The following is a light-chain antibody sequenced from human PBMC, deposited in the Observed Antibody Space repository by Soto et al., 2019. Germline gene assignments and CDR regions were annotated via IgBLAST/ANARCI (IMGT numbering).Light chain of an antibody. V-gene: IGLV2-23*02. CDR3: CSYAGSSTFV. Sequence: QSVLTQPASVSGSPGQSITISCTGTSIDVGSYNLVSWYQQHPGKVPKVMIYEVSKRPSGVSNRFSGSKSGNTASLTISGLQAEDEADYYCCSYAGSSTFVFGGGTQLTVL. CDR1: SIDVGSYNL. CDR2: EVS. J-gene: IGLJ7*01.